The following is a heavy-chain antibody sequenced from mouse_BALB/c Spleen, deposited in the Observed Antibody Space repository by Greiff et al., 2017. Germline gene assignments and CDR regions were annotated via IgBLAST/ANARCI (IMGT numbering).Heavy chain of an antibody. D-gene: IGHD1-1*01. Sequence: EVKLVESGPELVKPGASVKISCKASGYTFTDYNMHWVKQSHGKSLEWIGYIYPYNGGTGYNQKFKSKATLTVDNSSSTAYMELRSLTSEDSAVYYCARNYGAWFAYWGQGTLVTVSA. J-gene: IGHJ3*01. V-gene: IGHV1S29*02. CDR2: IYPYNGGT. CDR1: GYTFTDYN. CDR3: ARNYGAWFAY.